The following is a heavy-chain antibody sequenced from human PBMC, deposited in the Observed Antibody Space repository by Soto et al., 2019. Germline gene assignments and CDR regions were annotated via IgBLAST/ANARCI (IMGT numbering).Heavy chain of an antibody. Sequence: QVQLVQSGAEVKKPGSSVKVSCKASGGTFSSYAISWVRQAPGQGLEWMGGIIPIFGTANYAQKFQGRVTITADESTSTAYMELSSLRSEDTAAYYCAARYYDYVWGSYRHVPYFDYWGQGTLVTVSS. CDR3: AARYYDYVWGSYRHVPYFDY. V-gene: IGHV1-69*01. CDR2: IIPIFGTA. J-gene: IGHJ4*02. D-gene: IGHD3-16*02. CDR1: GGTFSSYA.